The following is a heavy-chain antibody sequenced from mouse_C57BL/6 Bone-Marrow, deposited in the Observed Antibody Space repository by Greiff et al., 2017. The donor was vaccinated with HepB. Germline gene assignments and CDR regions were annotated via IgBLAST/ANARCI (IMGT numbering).Heavy chain of an antibody. CDR2: IYPRDGST. CDR1: GYTFTSYD. J-gene: IGHJ1*03. CDR3: ARGGPITTVVGGYFDV. Sequence: VQLQQSGPELVKPGASVKLSCKASGYTFTSYDINWVKQRPGQGLEWIGWIYPRDGSTKYNEKFKGKATLTVDTSSSTAYMELHSLTSEDSAVYFCARGGPITTVVGGYFDVWGTGTTVTVSS. V-gene: IGHV1-85*01. D-gene: IGHD1-1*01.